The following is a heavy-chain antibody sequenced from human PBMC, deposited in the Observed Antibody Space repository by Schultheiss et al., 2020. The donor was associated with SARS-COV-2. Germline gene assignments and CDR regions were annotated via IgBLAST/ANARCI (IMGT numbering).Heavy chain of an antibody. CDR3: ARFGSAYSSSHFDY. CDR2: ISGSGGST. Sequence: GGSLRLSCTASGFTFSSYAMHWVRQAPGKGLEWVSAISGSGGSTYYADSVKGRFTISRHNSKNTLYLQMNSLRAEDTAVYYCARFGSAYSSSHFDYWGQGTLVTVSS. D-gene: IGHD6-13*01. V-gene: IGHV3-23*01. CDR1: GFTFSSYA. J-gene: IGHJ4*02.